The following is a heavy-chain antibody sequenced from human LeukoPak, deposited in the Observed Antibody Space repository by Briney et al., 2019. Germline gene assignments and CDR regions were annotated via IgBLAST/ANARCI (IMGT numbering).Heavy chain of an antibody. J-gene: IGHJ5*02. V-gene: IGHV3-21*01. CDR3: ARVGYYDFWSGYLWFDP. Sequence: GGSLRLSCAASGFTFSSYSMNWVRQAPGKGLEWVSSISSSSSYIYYADSVKGRFTISRDNAKNSLYLQMNSLRAEDTAVYYCARVGYYDFWSGYLWFDPWGQGTLVSVSS. CDR2: ISSSSSYI. D-gene: IGHD3-3*01. CDR1: GFTFSSYS.